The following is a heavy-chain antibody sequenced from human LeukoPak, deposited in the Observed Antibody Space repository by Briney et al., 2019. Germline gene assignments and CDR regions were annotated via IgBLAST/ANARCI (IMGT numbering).Heavy chain of an antibody. V-gene: IGHV3-48*04. CDR3: ARAGSFRFDY. CDR2: ISSSSSTI. Sequence: GGSLRLSCAASGFTFSSYSMNWVRQAPGKGLEWVSYISSSSSTIYYAGSVKGRFTISRDDAKNTLYLQMNDLRAEDTAVYYCARAGSFRFDYWGQGTLVTVSS. J-gene: IGHJ4*02. CDR1: GFTFSSYS. D-gene: IGHD3-10*01.